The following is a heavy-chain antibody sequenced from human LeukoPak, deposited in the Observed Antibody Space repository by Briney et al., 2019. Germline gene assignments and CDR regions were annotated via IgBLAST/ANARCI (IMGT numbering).Heavy chain of an antibody. Sequence: GGSLRLSCAASGFTFSNAWMNWVRQAPGKGLEWVGRIKSKTDGGTTDYAAPVKGRFTISRDDSKNTLYLQMNSLRTEDTAVYYCSTTYYYDSSEGYWGQGTLVTVSS. CDR1: GFTFSNAW. J-gene: IGHJ4*02. D-gene: IGHD3-22*01. CDR3: STTYYYDSSEGY. CDR2: IKSKTDGGTT. V-gene: IGHV3-15*07.